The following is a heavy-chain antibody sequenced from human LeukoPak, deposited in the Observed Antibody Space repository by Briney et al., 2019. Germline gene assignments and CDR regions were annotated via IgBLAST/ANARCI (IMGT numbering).Heavy chain of an antibody. V-gene: IGHV3-48*03. CDR1: GFTFSSFE. CDR3: ASFSDY. Sequence: GGSLRLSGTASGFTFSSFEMNWVRQAPGKGLEWVSYISTSGTTIYYADSVKGRFTISRDNAENSLYLQMNSLRAEDTAIYYCASFSDYWGRGTLVTVSS. CDR2: ISTSGTTI. J-gene: IGHJ4*02.